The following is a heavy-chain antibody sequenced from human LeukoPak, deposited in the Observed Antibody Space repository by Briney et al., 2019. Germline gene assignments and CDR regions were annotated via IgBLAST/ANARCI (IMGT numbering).Heavy chain of an antibody. CDR3: ARTYYDILTGYNPYFDY. CDR1: GFPFSNYW. D-gene: IGHD3-9*01. Sequence: GGSLRLSCAASGFPFSNYWMSWVRQAPGKGLEWVANIKQDGSEKYYVDSVKGRFTISRDNAKNFLYLQMNSLRAEDTAVYYCARTYYDILTGYNPYFDYWGQGILVTVSS. V-gene: IGHV3-7*01. CDR2: IKQDGSEK. J-gene: IGHJ4*02.